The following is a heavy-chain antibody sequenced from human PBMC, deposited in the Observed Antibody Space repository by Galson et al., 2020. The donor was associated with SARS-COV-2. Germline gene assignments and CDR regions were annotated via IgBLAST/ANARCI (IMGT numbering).Heavy chain of an antibody. CDR2: ISYDGSNK. V-gene: IGHV3-30*04. CDR1: GFTFSSYA. CDR3: ASELTDAFDI. Sequence: GSLRLSCAASGFTFSSYAMHWVRQAPGKGLEWVAVISYDGSNKYYADSVKGRFTITRDNSKNTLYLQRNSLRAEDTAVYYCASELTDAFDIWGQGTMVTVSS. J-gene: IGHJ3*02.